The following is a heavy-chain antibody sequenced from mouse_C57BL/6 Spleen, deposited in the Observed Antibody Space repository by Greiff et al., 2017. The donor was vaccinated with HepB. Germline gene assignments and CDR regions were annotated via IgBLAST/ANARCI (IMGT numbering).Heavy chain of an antibody. CDR2: ISSGSSTI. J-gene: IGHJ4*01. D-gene: IGHD1-1*01. V-gene: IGHV5-17*01. CDR1: GFTFSDYG. CDR3: ARTTTVVATDYAMDY. Sequence: EVQRVESGGGLVKPGGSLKLSCAASGFTFSDYGMLWVRQAPEKGLEWVAYISSGSSTIYYADTVKGRFTISRDNAKNTLFLQMTSLRSEDTAMYYCARTTTVVATDYAMDYWGQGTSVTVSS.